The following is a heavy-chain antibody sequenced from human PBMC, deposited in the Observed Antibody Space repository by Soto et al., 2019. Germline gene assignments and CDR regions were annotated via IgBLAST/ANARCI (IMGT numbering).Heavy chain of an antibody. D-gene: IGHD2-15*01. V-gene: IGHV4-59*01. CDR2: IYYSGST. J-gene: IGHJ6*03. CDR1: GGSISSYY. Sequence: QVQLQESGPGLVKPSETLSLTCTVSGGSISSYYWSWIRQPPGKGLEWIGYIYYSGSTNYNPSLKSRVTIPVDTSKNQSSPQLSSVTAADTAVYYCARSYRRYCSGGSCYSYYYYYMDVWGKGTTVTVSS. CDR3: ARSYRRYCSGGSCYSYYYYYMDV.